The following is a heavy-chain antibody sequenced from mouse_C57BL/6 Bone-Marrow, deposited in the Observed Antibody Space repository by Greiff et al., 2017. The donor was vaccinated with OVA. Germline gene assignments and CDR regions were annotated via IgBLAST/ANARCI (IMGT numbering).Heavy chain of an antibody. V-gene: IGHV1-55*01. Sequence: VQLQQPGAELVKPGASVTMSCKASGYTFTSYWITWVKQRPGQGLEWIGDIYPGSGSTNYNEKFKSKATLTVDTSSSTAYMQLSSLTSEDSAVYDCARGGGLYYYAMDYWGQGTSVTVSS. CDR3: ARGGGLYYYAMDY. CDR2: IYPGSGST. D-gene: IGHD1-1*01. CDR1: GYTFTSYW. J-gene: IGHJ4*01.